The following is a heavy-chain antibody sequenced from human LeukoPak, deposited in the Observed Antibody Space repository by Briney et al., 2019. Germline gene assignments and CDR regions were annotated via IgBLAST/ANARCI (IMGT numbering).Heavy chain of an antibody. Sequence: GGSLRLSCAASGFPFRTYWMSWGRQAPGKGLEWVANIKEDGSEKYYVDSVKGRFTISRDNAKNSLYLQMNSLRAEDTAVYFCVRDGAYYSESSGGPNYWGQGTLVTVSS. CDR2: IKEDGSEK. D-gene: IGHD3-22*01. V-gene: IGHV3-7*01. J-gene: IGHJ4*02. CDR1: GFPFRTYW. CDR3: VRDGAYYSESSGGPNY.